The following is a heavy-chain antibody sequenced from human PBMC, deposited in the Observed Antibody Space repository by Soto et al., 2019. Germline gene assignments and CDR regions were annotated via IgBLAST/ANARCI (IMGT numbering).Heavy chain of an antibody. Sequence: GESLKISCKGSGYSFTSYWIGWVRQMPGKGLERMGIIYPGDSDTRYSPSFQGQVTIPAGKSISTALLQWSSLKASDAAMYYCARPSRIGVVTAFDIWGQGTMVTVSS. CDR2: IYPGDSDT. J-gene: IGHJ3*02. CDR3: ARPSRIGVVTAFDI. V-gene: IGHV5-51*01. D-gene: IGHD3-22*01. CDR1: GYSFTSYW.